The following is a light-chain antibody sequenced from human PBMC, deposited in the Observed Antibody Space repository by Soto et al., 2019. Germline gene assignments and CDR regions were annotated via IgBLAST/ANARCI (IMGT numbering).Light chain of an antibody. J-gene: IGKJ5*01. CDR1: QSITRF. CDR2: AAS. V-gene: IGKV1-39*01. Sequence: DIQMTQSPSTLSASVGDRVIITYRASQSITRFLNWYQQKPVKAPKLLIYAASTLQTGVPSRFSGSGSGTDFTLTISSLQPEDFATYYCQQNYSPPPITFGQGTRLEIK. CDR3: QQNYSPPPIT.